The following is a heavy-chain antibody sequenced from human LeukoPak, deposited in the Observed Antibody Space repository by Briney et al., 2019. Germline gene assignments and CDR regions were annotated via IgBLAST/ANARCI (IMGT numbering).Heavy chain of an antibody. CDR1: GFTFSNYG. CDR2: ISYNENHK. D-gene: IGHD2-21*02. J-gene: IGHJ4*02. V-gene: IGHV3-30*18. Sequence: GGSLRLSCAASGFTFSNYGMHWVRQAPGKGLEWVAVISYNENHKYYPDSVKGRFTISRDNSKNTLYLQMNSLRAEDTAVYYCAKRMVTAIAFDYWGQGTLVTVSS. CDR3: AKRMVTAIAFDY.